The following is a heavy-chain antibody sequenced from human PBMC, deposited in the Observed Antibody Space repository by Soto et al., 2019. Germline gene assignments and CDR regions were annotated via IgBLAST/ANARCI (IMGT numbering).Heavy chain of an antibody. CDR1: GCILSSDG. D-gene: IGHD4-17*01. CDR3: VRDHGRWDGDYDAFDM. V-gene: IGHV3-48*01. Sequence: GGSLRLSCAGSGCILSSDGMNLVRQAPGEGPEWISYINRNSETTYYADSVKGRFTISRDNARNSLFLQMNSLRAEDTAVYYCVRDHGRWDGDYDAFDMWGQGT. J-gene: IGHJ3*02. CDR2: INRNSETT.